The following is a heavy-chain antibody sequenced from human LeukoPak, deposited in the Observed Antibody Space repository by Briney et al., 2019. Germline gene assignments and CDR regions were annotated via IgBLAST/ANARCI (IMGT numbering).Heavy chain of an antibody. CDR2: IGYSGSSI. CDR1: GFAFSNYN. CDR3: ASSMGWSATELYAFDI. D-gene: IGHD3-3*01. Sequence: GGSLRLSCAASGFAFSNYNMNWVRQAPGKGLEWISYIGYSGSSIHYADSVRGRFTISRDNAKNSLYLQMNSLRDEDTAVYYCASSMGWSATELYAFDIWGQGTMVTVSS. V-gene: IGHV3-48*02. J-gene: IGHJ3*02.